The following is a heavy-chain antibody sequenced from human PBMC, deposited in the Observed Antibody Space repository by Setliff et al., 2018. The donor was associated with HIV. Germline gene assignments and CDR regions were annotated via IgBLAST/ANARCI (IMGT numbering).Heavy chain of an antibody. D-gene: IGHD6-19*01. V-gene: IGHV1-69*13. CDR1: GGTFSSYG. J-gene: IGHJ6*03. Sequence: SVKVSCKASGGTFSSYGISWVRQAPGQGLEWMGGIIPIFGTANYAQKFQGRVTITADESTSTAYMELSSLRSEETAVYYCARGESIAVAYYHYYYMDVWGKGTTVTVSS. CDR2: IIPIFGTA. CDR3: ARGESIAVAYYHYYYMDV.